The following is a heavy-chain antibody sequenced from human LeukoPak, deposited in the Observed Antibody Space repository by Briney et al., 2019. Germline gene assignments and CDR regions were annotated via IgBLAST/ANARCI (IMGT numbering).Heavy chain of an antibody. CDR2: IIPIFGTA. CDR3: ARGPLRWLQQSGQDPEPYYFDY. Sequence: SVKVSCKASGGTFISYAISWVRQAPGQGLEWMGGIIPIFGTANYAQKFQGRVTITADESTSTAYMELSSLRSEDTAVYYCARGPLRWLQQSGQDPEPYYFDYWGQGTLVTVSS. V-gene: IGHV1-69*13. J-gene: IGHJ4*02. D-gene: IGHD5-24*01. CDR1: GGTFISYA.